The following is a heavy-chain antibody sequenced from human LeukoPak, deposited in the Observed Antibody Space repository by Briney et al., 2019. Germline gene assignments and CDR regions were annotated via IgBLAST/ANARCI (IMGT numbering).Heavy chain of an antibody. CDR2: IRYDGSNK. Sequence: GGSLRLSCAASGFTFSSYGMHWVRQAPGKGLEWVAFIRYDGSNKYYADSVKGRFTISRDNAKNSLYLQMNSLRAEDTAVYYCAREPGRWELPGFDYWGQGTLVTVSS. J-gene: IGHJ4*02. CDR3: AREPGRWELPGFDY. V-gene: IGHV3-30*02. CDR1: GFTFSSYG. D-gene: IGHD1-26*01.